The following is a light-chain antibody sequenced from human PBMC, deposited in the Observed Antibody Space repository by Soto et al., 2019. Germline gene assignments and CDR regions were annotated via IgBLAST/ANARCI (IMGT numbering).Light chain of an antibody. CDR3: QQYYNWARAT. Sequence: EIVMTQSPATLSLSPGERATLSCRASQSINNNLAWYQQKPGQAPRLFMFRASSRATGIPARFSGSGSGTEFKLTISSLQSEDCAVYYCQQYYNWARATFAGGTKVETK. V-gene: IGKV3-15*01. CDR2: RAS. J-gene: IGKJ4*01. CDR1: QSINNN.